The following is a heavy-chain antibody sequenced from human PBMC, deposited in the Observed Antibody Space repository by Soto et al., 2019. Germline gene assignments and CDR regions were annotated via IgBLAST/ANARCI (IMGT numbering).Heavy chain of an antibody. CDR2: IRGKANSDAT. D-gene: IGHD3-9*01. V-gene: IGHV3-73*01. CDR1: GFTFSGSA. J-gene: IGHJ4*02. CDR3: TSPSINYDILTDYFKY. Sequence: GGSLRLSCAASGFTFSGSAVHWVRQAPGKGLEWVGRIRGKANSDATVYDASVKGRFTISRDDSMNTAYLQMNSLKTEDTAVYYCTSPSINYDILTDYFKYWGQGSLVTVSS.